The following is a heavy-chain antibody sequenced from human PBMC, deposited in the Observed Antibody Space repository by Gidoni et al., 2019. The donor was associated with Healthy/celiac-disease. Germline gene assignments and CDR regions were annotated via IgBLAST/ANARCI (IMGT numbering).Heavy chain of an antibody. D-gene: IGHD3-10*01. Sequence: QLQLQESGPGLVKPSETLSLTCTVSGGSISSSSYYWGWIRQPPGKGLEWIGSIDYSGSTYYNPSLKSRVTISVDTSKNQFSLKLSSVTAADTAVYYCARLWRGDAFDIWGQGTMVTVSS. CDR1: GGSISSSSYY. V-gene: IGHV4-39*01. CDR2: IDYSGST. J-gene: IGHJ3*02. CDR3: ARLWRGDAFDI.